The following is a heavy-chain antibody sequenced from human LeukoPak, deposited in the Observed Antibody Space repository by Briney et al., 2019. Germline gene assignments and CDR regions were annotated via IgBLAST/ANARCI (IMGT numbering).Heavy chain of an antibody. Sequence: PGGSLRLSCAASGFTFSSNYMSWVRQAPGKGLEWVSVIYSGGSTYYADSVKGRFTISRDNSKNTLYLQMNSLRVEDTAVYYCARDGLVGPFSYWGQGTLVTVSS. V-gene: IGHV3-66*01. J-gene: IGHJ4*02. CDR3: ARDGLVGPFSY. CDR1: GFTFSSNY. D-gene: IGHD1-26*01. CDR2: IYSGGST.